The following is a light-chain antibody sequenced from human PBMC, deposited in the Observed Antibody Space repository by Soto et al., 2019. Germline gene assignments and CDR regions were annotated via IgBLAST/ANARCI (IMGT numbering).Light chain of an antibody. J-gene: IGKJ4*01. CDR2: GAS. Sequence: DFRLTQSPSTLSASVGDRVTITCRASQNIYNWLAWYQQKPGKAPKLLIYGASSLDSGVPSRFSGSGSGTEFTLTISSLQPDDFATYYCQQYNYCLGGGTRVEIE. V-gene: IGKV1-5*03. CDR1: QNIYNW. CDR3: QQYNYC.